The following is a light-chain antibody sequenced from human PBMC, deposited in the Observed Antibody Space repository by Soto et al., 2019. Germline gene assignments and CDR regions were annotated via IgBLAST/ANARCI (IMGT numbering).Light chain of an antibody. CDR1: SSDVGGYNY. Sequence: QSVLTQPPSASGSPGQSVTISCTGTSSDVGGYNYVYWYQRHPGKAPKLMIYDVSKRPSGVPDRFAGSKSGNTASLTVSGLQAEDEADYYCSSYAGSNNVVCGGGTKLTVL. V-gene: IGLV2-8*01. CDR2: DVS. J-gene: IGLJ3*02. CDR3: SSYAGSNNVV.